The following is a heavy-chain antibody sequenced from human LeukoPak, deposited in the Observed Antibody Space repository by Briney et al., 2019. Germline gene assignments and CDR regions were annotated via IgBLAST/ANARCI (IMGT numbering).Heavy chain of an antibody. CDR2: IKQDGGEK. CDR1: GFTFSSYW. J-gene: IGHJ4*02. CDR3: ARSYSGSYWFYFDY. D-gene: IGHD1-26*01. Sequence: PGGSLRLSCAASGFTFSSYWMSGVRRAPGKGLEWVANIKQDGGEKYYVDSVKGRFTISRDNAKNSLSLQMNSLRAEDTAVYSCARSYSGSYWFYFDYWGQGTLVTVSS. V-gene: IGHV3-7*01.